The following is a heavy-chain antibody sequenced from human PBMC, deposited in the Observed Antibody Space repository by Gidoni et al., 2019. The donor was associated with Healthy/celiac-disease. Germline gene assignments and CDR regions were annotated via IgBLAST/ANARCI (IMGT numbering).Heavy chain of an antibody. Sequence: EVQLVESGGGLVKPGGSLRLSCAASGFTFSSHSMNWVRQAPGKGLGWVSSISSSSSYIYYADSVKGRFTISRDNAKNSLYLQMNSLRAEDTAVYYCARNESSWYYFDYWGQGTLVTVSS. CDR1: GFTFSSHS. CDR3: ARNESSWYYFDY. J-gene: IGHJ4*02. CDR2: ISSSSSYI. V-gene: IGHV3-21*01. D-gene: IGHD6-13*01.